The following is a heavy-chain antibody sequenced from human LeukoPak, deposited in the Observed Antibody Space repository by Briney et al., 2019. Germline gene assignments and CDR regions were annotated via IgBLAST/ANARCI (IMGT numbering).Heavy chain of an antibody. Sequence: PGGSLRLSCAASGFTFSSYGMHWVRQAPGKGLEWVAVISYDGSNKYYADSVKGRFTISRDNSKNTLYLQMNSLRAEDTAVYYCAKSGWYFLDFDYWGQGTLVTVSS. D-gene: IGHD6-19*01. CDR3: AKSGWYFLDFDY. J-gene: IGHJ4*02. CDR2: ISYDGSNK. V-gene: IGHV3-30*18. CDR1: GFTFSSYG.